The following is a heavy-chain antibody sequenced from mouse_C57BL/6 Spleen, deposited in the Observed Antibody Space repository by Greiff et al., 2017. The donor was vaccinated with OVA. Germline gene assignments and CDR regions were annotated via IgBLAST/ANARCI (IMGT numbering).Heavy chain of an antibody. CDR2: INPNNGGT. V-gene: IGHV1-26*01. Sequence: EVQLQQSGPELVKPGASVKISCKASGYTFTDYYMNWVKQSHGKSLEWIGDINPNNGGTSYNQKFKGKATLTVDKSSSTAYMELRSLTSEDSAVYYCAKGVTPYYAMDYWGQGTSVTVSS. CDR3: AKGVTPYYAMDY. D-gene: IGHD2-5*01. CDR1: GYTFTDYY. J-gene: IGHJ4*01.